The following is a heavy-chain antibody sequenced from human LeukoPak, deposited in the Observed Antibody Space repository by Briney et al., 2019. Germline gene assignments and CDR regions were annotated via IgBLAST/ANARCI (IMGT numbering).Heavy chain of an antibody. J-gene: IGHJ6*02. V-gene: IGHV4-30-2*01. CDR2: IYHSGST. CDR3: ARGYHHTYYPWTVYYGMDV. CDR1: GGSISSGGYS. Sequence: PSQTLALTCAVSGGSISSGGYSGSWIRQPPGKGLEWIGYIYHSGSTYYNPSLKSRVTISVDRSKNQFSLKLSSVTAADTAVYYCARGYHHTYYPWTVYYGMDVWGQGTTVTVSS. D-gene: IGHD3-10*01.